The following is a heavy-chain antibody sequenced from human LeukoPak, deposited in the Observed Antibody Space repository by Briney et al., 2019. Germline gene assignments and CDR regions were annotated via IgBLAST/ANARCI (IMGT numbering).Heavy chain of an antibody. Sequence: GGSLRLSCAASGFTFSSYSMNWVRQAPGKGLEWVSSISSSSSYIYYADSVKGRFTISRDNAKNSLYLQMNSLRAEDTVVYYCARAVAIVGATSDYWGQGTLVTVSS. J-gene: IGHJ4*02. CDR1: GFTFSSYS. CDR3: ARAVAIVGATSDY. D-gene: IGHD1-26*01. V-gene: IGHV3-21*01. CDR2: ISSSSSYI.